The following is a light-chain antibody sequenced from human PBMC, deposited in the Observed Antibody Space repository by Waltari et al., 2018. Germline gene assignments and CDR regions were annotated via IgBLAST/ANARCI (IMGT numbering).Light chain of an antibody. J-gene: IGLJ3*02. CDR2: ENN. Sequence: TQPHSVSGSPGETVIISCTGSGGRIASNLVQWYQQRPGRAPAAVIYENNQRPSGFPDRFSGSIDGSSNSASLTISGLQSEDEADYYCQSYDHAFPVVFGGGTKLTVL. V-gene: IGLV6-57*02. CDR1: GGRIASNL. CDR3: QSYDHAFPVV.